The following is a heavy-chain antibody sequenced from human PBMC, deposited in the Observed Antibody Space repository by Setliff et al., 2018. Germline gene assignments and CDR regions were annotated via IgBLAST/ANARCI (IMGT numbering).Heavy chain of an antibody. CDR3: ASQRLARYFES. V-gene: IGHV4-38-2*01. J-gene: IGHJ4*02. Sequence: SETLSLTCAVSGYSISSAFTWGWIRQPPGKGLEWIGTIFDNGSSFYSPSLKSRVTMSIDTSKKEFSLKLSSVTAADTAVYYCASQRLARYFESWGQGTLVT. D-gene: IGHD2-21*01. CDR1: GYSISSAFT. CDR2: IFDNGSS.